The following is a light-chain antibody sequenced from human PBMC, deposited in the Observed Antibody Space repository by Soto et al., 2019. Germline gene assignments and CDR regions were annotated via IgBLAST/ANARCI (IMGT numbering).Light chain of an antibody. V-gene: IGKV1-6*01. J-gene: IGKJ1*01. CDR3: LQHYNFSWT. CDR1: QDIRNT. Sequence: AIQMTQSPSSLSASVGDRVTISCRASQDIRNTLAWFQQKPGEAPKLLIFAASNLQSGVPSRFSGNGSVTDFTLAITSLQPEDFATYCCLQHYNFSWTFGQGTKVELK. CDR2: AAS.